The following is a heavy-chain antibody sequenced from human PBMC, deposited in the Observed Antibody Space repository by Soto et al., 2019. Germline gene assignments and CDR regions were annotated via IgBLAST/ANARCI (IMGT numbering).Heavy chain of an antibody. V-gene: IGHV1-2*04. CDR1: GYTFTGYY. CDR3: ARDIYGSGCSGGMDV. Sequence: ASVKVSCKASGYTFTGYYMHWVRQAPGQGLEWMGWINPNSGGTNYAQKFQGWVTMTRDTSISTAYMELSRLRSDDTAVYYCARDIYGSGCSGGMDVWGQGTTVTVSS. D-gene: IGHD3-10*01. J-gene: IGHJ6*02. CDR2: INPNSGGT.